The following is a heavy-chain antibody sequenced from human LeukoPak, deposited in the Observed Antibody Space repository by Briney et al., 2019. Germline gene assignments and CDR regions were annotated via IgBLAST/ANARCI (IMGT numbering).Heavy chain of an antibody. V-gene: IGHV3-30*11. CDR3: ARAKVCSSIACYSRLDP. CDR1: GVTFSSFA. Sequence: GGSLRLSCAASGVTFSSFAMGWVRQAPGKGLEWVAVISYDGSNKYYADSVKGRLPISRDNSKSTLYLQMNSLRADDTAVYYRARAKVCSSIACYSRLDPGGEGTRVTVPS. J-gene: IGHJ5*02. CDR2: ISYDGSNK. D-gene: IGHD2-2*01.